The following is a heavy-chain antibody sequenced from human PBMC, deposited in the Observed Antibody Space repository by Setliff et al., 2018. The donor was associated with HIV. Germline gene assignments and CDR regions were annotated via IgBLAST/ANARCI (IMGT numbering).Heavy chain of an antibody. CDR2: INHSGST. J-gene: IGHJ5*02. CDR1: GGSFSGYY. Sequence: SETMSLTCAVYGGSFSGYYWSWIRQPPGKGLEWIGEINHSGSTNYNPSLKSRVTISVDTSKNQFSLKLSSVTAADTAVYYCARVRIAARPFCWFDPWGQGTLVTVSS. CDR3: ARVRIAARPFCWFDP. D-gene: IGHD6-6*01. V-gene: IGHV4-34*01.